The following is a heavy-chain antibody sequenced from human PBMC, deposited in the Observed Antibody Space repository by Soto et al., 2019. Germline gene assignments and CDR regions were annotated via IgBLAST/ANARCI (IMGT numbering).Heavy chain of an antibody. CDR3: TRGHPGDTVLIPYFDF. J-gene: IGHJ4*02. Sequence: TSETLSLTCAVSGGSVSSGSYYWSWIRQPPGKGLEWIGYIYYTGSTNYNPSLKSRVSISLDASKNNFSLKVTSVTAADTAVYYCTRGHPGDTVLIPYFDFWGQGTLVTVSS. CDR1: GGSVSSGSYY. CDR2: IYYTGST. V-gene: IGHV4-61*03. D-gene: IGHD5-18*01.